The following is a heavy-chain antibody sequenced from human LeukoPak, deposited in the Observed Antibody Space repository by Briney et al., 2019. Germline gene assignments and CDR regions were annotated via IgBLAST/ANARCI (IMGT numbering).Heavy chain of an antibody. D-gene: IGHD3-10*01. V-gene: IGHV4-34*01. J-gene: IGHJ4*02. CDR1: GGPFSGYY. CDR3: ARALWFGDPPPGY. Sequence: SETLSLTCAVYGGPFSGYYWSWIRQPPGKGLEWIGEINHSGSTNYNPSLKSRVPISVDTSKNQFSLKLRSVPAADTAVYYCARALWFGDPPPGYWGQGPLVTVSS. CDR2: INHSGST.